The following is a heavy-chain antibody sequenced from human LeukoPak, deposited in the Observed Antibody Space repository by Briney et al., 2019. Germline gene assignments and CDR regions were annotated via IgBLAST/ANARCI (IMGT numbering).Heavy chain of an antibody. CDR1: GFIFSNYV. J-gene: IGHJ2*01. V-gene: IGHV3-23*01. Sequence: GGSLRLSCTASGFIFSNYVMTWVRQVPGKGPEWVSSILPSGDSTYYADSVKGRFTISRDNSKNTLYLQMNSLRADDTAIYYCARVVSHDSSGYYSYWYFDLWGRGTLVTVSS. CDR2: ILPSGDST. D-gene: IGHD3-22*01. CDR3: ARVVSHDSSGYYSYWYFDL.